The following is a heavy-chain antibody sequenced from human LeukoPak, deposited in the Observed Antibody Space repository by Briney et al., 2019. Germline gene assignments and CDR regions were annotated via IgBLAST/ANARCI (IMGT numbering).Heavy chain of an antibody. Sequence: PGGSLRLSCEASGFTFNTYAIYWVRQAPGKGLEWVSGICVSGGCTYYADTVKGRFTISRDNSKNTVYLQMNTLAADDTAVYYCAKTTVGYSSGRYPGWPADCWGQGTLVTVSS. V-gene: IGHV3-23*01. CDR3: AKTTVGYSSGRYPGWPADC. CDR1: GFTFNTYA. J-gene: IGHJ4*02. D-gene: IGHD6-19*01. CDR2: ICVSGGCT.